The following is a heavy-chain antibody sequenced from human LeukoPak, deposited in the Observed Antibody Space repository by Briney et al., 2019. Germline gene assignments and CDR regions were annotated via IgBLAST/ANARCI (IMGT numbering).Heavy chain of an antibody. CDR3: ARVFGSPNGFPNRGGLDV. Sequence: GGSLRLSCAASGFTVSGNYMNWVRQAPGKGLEWVSVIYVGGSTYYAESVKGRFTISRDNSKNTLYLQMNSLRAEDTAVYYCARVFGSPNGFPNRGGLDVWGQGTTVTVSS. CDR2: IYVGGST. V-gene: IGHV3-53*01. CDR1: GFTVSGNY. D-gene: IGHD3-3*01. J-gene: IGHJ6*02.